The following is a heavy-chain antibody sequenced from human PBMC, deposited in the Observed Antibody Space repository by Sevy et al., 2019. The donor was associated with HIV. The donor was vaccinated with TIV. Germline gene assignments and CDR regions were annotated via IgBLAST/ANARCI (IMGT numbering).Heavy chain of an antibody. V-gene: IGHV3-33*01. D-gene: IGHD3-16*02. J-gene: IGHJ4*02. CDR2: IWYDGSQK. CDR1: GYTFSSFG. CDR3: ARESVEGSYRLFYFDY. Sequence: GGSLRLSCVASGYTFSSFGMHWVRQAPGKGLEWLGVIWYDGSQKNYGDSAKGRFTISRDNSRHTVYLQMNSLRVDDTAVYYCARESVEGSYRLFYFDYWGQGALVTVSS.